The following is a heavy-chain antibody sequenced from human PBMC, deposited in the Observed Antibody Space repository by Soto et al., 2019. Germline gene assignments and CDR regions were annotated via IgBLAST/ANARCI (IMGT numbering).Heavy chain of an antibody. CDR3: ARDHAIVGVTTPGY. J-gene: IGHJ4*02. D-gene: IGHD1-26*01. Sequence: ASVKVSCKASGYTFTSYGISWVRQAPGQGLEWMGWISAYNANTNYAQKLQGRVTMTTDTSTSTAYMEVRTLRSDDTAVYYCARDHAIVGVTTPGYWRQGTLVTVSS. CDR2: ISAYNANT. V-gene: IGHV1-18*01. CDR1: GYTFTSYG.